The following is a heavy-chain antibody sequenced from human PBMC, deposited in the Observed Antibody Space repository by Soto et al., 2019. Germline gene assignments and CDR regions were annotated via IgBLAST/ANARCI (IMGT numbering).Heavy chain of an antibody. CDR2: IWYDGSNK. D-gene: IGHD6-13*01. CDR1: GFTFSSYG. Sequence: GGSLRLSCAASGFTFSSYGMHWVRQAPGKGLEWVAVIWYDGSNKYYADSVKGRFTISRDNSKNTLYLQMNSLRAEDTAVYYCARDPSIAAAGKDGEDVSENWFDPWGQGTLVTVSS. V-gene: IGHV3-33*01. J-gene: IGHJ5*02. CDR3: ARDPSIAAAGKDGEDVSENWFDP.